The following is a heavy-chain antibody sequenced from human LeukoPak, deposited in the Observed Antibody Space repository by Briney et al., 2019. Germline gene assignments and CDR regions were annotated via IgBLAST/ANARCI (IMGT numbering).Heavy chain of an antibody. CDR3: ARDMSEGDAFDI. CDR2: IYYSGST. J-gene: IGHJ3*02. V-gene: IGHV4-59*01. CDR1: GGSISSYY. Sequence: PSETLSLTCTVSGGSISSYYWSWIRQPPGKGLEWIGYIYYSGSTNYNPSLKSRVTISVDTSKNQFSLKLSSVTAADTAVYYCARDMSEGDAFDIWGQGTMVTVSS.